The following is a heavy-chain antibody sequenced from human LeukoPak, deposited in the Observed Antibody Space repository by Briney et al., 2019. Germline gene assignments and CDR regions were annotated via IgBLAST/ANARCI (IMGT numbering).Heavy chain of an antibody. V-gene: IGHV4-31*03. Sequence: SETLSPTCTVSGGSISSGGYYWSWIRQHPGKGLEWIGYIYYSGSTYYNPSLKSRVTISVDTSKNQFSLKLSSVTAADTAVYYCARAPVNYYGSGAFDPWGQGTLVTVSS. CDR2: IYYSGST. J-gene: IGHJ5*02. D-gene: IGHD3-10*01. CDR3: ARAPVNYYGSGAFDP. CDR1: GGSISSGGYY.